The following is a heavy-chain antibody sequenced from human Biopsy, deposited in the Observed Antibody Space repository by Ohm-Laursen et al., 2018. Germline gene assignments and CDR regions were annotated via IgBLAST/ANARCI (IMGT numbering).Heavy chain of an antibody. Sequence: TLSLTCTVSGDSINNYYWSWIRQPAGKGLEWIGRIYTSGSPNYNLSLESRVTMSVDMSKNQLSLNLRSVTAADTAVYYCARGTGRYYVYGAFDIWGQGTVVTVSP. CDR2: IYTSGSP. J-gene: IGHJ3*02. CDR1: GDSINNYY. V-gene: IGHV4-4*07. D-gene: IGHD1-26*01. CDR3: ARGTGRYYVYGAFDI.